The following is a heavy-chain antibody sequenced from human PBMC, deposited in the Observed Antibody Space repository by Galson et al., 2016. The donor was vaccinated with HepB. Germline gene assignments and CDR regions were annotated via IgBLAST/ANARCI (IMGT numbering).Heavy chain of an antibody. CDR2: IYYNGGT. V-gene: IGHV4-39*07. J-gene: IGHJ3*02. Sequence: SETLSLTCSVFGGSINSSAYYWGWVRQPPGRGLQWIGNIYYNGGTHYNPSLKSRVTISIDTPGRQFSLKLSSVTAADTAVYYCAIINPGDDFDMWGQGTMVTVSS. CDR3: AIINPGDDFDM. CDR1: GGSINSSAYY.